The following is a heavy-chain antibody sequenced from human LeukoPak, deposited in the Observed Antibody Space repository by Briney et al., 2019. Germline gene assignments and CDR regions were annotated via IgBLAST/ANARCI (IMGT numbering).Heavy chain of an antibody. J-gene: IGHJ4*02. D-gene: IGHD3-3*01. V-gene: IGHV3-21*01. Sequence: GGSLRLSCAASGFTFNTYNMNWVRQSPGRGLEWVSSISSSSNYIYYADSVKGRFTISRDNAKNSLFLQMNSLRAEDTAMYYCARDTAYDFGIDYWGQGTLVTVSS. CDR2: ISSSSNYI. CDR3: ARDTAYDFGIDY. CDR1: GFTFNTYN.